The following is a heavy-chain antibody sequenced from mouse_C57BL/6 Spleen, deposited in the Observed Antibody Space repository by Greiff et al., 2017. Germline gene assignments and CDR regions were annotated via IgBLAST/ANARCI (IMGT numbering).Heavy chain of an antibody. Sequence: VQLQQSGPELVKPGASVKIPCKASGYTFTDYNMDWVKQSHGKSLEWIGDINPNNGGTIYNQKFKGKATLTVDKSSSTAYMELRSLTSEDTAVYYCARKLGYYSNYGFAYWGQGTLVTVSA. CDR1: GYTFTDYN. D-gene: IGHD2-5*01. CDR3: ARKLGYYSNYGFAY. CDR2: INPNNGGT. V-gene: IGHV1-18*01. J-gene: IGHJ3*01.